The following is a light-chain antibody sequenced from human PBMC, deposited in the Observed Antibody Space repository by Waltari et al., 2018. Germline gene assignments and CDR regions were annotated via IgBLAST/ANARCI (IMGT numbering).Light chain of an antibody. J-gene: IGKJ2*01. Sequence: DIQMTQSPSSLSASVGDRVTITCRASQSISSYLNWYQQKPRKAPKLLIYAASSLQSGVPSRVSGSGSGTDFTLTISSLQPEDFATYYCQQSYSTPPYTCGQGTKLEIK. CDR3: QQSYSTPPYT. V-gene: IGKV1-39*01. CDR1: QSISSY. CDR2: AAS.